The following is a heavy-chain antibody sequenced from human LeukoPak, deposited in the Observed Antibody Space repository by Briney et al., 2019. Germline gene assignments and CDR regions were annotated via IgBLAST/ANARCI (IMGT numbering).Heavy chain of an antibody. CDR2: IYYTGST. V-gene: IGHV4-39*01. Sequence: SETLSLTCTVSGGSVGSSTYYWGWIRQPPGKGLEWIGNIYYTGSTYSNPSLRSRVTMSVDTSKNQFSLKMSSVTAADTAVYYCARLSKGRYFDYIFDYWGQGALVTVSS. J-gene: IGHJ4*02. CDR3: ARLSKGRYFDYIFDY. D-gene: IGHD3-9*01. CDR1: GGSVGSSTYY.